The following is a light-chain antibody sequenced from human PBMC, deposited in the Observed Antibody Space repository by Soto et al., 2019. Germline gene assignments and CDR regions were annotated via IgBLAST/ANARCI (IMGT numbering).Light chain of an antibody. J-gene: IGKJ5*01. V-gene: IGKV3-20*01. CDR2: GAS. CDR1: QSVSSSY. Sequence: EIVLTQSPGTLSLSPGEGATLSCRASQSVSSSYIAWYQQRPGQTPSLLIYGASTRATGIPDRFSGSGSGTHFTLPISRLEPGDFAVYYCQHFGGNTFTFGQETRMEIK. CDR3: QHFGGNTFT.